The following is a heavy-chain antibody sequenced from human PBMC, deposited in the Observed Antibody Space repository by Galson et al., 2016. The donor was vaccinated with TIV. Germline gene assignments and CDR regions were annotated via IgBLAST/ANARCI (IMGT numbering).Heavy chain of an antibody. CDR3: ARSVRYVVFDD. Sequence: SVKVSCKASGYTFTSYDINWVRQATGQGLEWMGWMNPNSGNTGYAQKFRGRITMTRDTSISTAYMELSSLTSDDTAVYYCARSVRYVVFDDWGPVTLVTVSS. J-gene: IGHJ4*02. D-gene: IGHD1-26*01. CDR1: GYTFTSYD. V-gene: IGHV1-8*02. CDR2: MNPNSGNT.